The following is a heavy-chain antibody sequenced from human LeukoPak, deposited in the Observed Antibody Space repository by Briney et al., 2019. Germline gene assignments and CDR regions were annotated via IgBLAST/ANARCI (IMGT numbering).Heavy chain of an antibody. CDR3: ARDRSLDY. Sequence: GGSLRLSCAASGFTFSNYAMHWVRQAPGKGLEWVAVISYVGSNRYYADSVKGRFTISRDNSKNTLYLQLNSLRAEDTAVYYCARDRSLDYWGQGTLVTVSS. CDR1: GFTFSNYA. V-gene: IGHV3-30*04. D-gene: IGHD5-24*01. J-gene: IGHJ4*02. CDR2: ISYVGSNR.